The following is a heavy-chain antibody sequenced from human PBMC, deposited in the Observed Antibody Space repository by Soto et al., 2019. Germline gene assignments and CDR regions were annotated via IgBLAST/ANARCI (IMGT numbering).Heavy chain of an antibody. J-gene: IGHJ4*02. V-gene: IGHV3-23*01. CDR3: VHSWIHGEGN. CDR1: GFSFSSYA. CDR2: ISDSGRST. Sequence: EVQLLESGGGLVQPGGSLRLSCAASGFSFSSYAMNWVRRAPGKGLEWVSAISDSGRSTHYTDSVKGRFTISRDNSKNTLYLRMNSLRAEDTAIYYCVHSWIHGEGNWGQGTLVTVSS. D-gene: IGHD5-18*01.